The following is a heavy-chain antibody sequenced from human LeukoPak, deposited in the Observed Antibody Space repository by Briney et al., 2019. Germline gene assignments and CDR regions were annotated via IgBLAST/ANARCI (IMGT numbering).Heavy chain of an antibody. CDR1: GFTFSSYG. D-gene: IGHD6-6*01. CDR3: AKDRSWGEYSSLVGSIDY. Sequence: GGSLRLSCAASGFTFSSYGMHWVRQAPGKGLEWVAFIRYDGSNKYYADSVKGRFTISRDNSKNTLYLQMNSLRAEDTAVYYCAKDRSWGEYSSLVGSIDYWGQGTLVTVSS. V-gene: IGHV3-30*02. J-gene: IGHJ4*02. CDR2: IRYDGSNK.